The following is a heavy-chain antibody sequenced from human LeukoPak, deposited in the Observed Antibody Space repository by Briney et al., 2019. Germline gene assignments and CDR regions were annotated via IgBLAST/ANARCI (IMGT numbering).Heavy chain of an antibody. V-gene: IGHV1-46*01. Sequence: ASVKVSCKASGYTFTSYYMHWVRQAPGQGLEWMGITNPSGGSTSYAQKFQGRVTMTRDTSTSTVYMELSSLRSEDTAVYYCASSIRRAVATILYWSQGTLVTVSS. D-gene: IGHD5-24*01. CDR3: ASSIRRAVATILY. CDR2: TNPSGGST. CDR1: GYTFTSYY. J-gene: IGHJ4*02.